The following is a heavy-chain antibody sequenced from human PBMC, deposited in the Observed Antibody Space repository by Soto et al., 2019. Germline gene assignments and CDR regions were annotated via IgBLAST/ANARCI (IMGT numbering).Heavy chain of an antibody. CDR1: GFTFSTYA. V-gene: IGHV3-64*01. CDR3: ASRYCSSTSCSYLHY. J-gene: IGHJ4*02. Sequence: EVQLVESGGGLVQPGGSLRLSCAASGFTFSTYAMHWVRQAPGKGLEYVSAISSDGGSTYYANSVKGRFTISRDNSKNPLYLQMGSLRAEGMAVYFCASRYCSSTSCSYLHYRGQGTLVTVSS. D-gene: IGHD2-2*01. CDR2: ISSDGGST.